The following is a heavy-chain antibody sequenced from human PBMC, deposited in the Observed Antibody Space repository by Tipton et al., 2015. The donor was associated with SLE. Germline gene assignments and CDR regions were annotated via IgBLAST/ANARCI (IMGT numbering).Heavy chain of an antibody. CDR3: ARAMWGSSWFYYFDY. J-gene: IGHJ4*02. Sequence: TLSLTCTVSGGSISSGSYYWSWIRQPAGKGLEWIGRIYTSGSTNYNPSLKSRVTISVDTPKNQFSLKLSSVTAADTAVYYCARAMWGSSWFYYFDYWGQGTLVTVSS. D-gene: IGHD6-13*01. CDR1: GGSISSGSYY. V-gene: IGHV4-61*02. CDR2: IYTSGST.